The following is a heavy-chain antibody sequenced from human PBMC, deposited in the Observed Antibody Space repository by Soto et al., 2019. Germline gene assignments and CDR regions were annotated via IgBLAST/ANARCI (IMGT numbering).Heavy chain of an antibody. CDR1: GGSINSGGYY. V-gene: IGHV4-31*03. J-gene: IGHJ6*02. CDR3: ARVFKTMSCYYGMDV. D-gene: IGHD3-22*01. Sequence: QVQLQESGPGLVKPSQTLSLICTVSGGSINSGGYYWSWIRQLPGQGLEWIGYIYYTGSTYYNPSLKSRITISVDTSANQFSLKLSSVTAADTAIYFCARVFKTMSCYYGMDVWGQGTAVAVSS. CDR2: IYYTGST.